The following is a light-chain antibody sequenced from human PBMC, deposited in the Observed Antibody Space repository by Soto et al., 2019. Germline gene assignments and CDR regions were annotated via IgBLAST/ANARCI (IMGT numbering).Light chain of an antibody. CDR1: SPKTGSNS. V-gene: IGLV1-51*01. CDR2: DNN. J-gene: IGLJ1*01. CDR3: GSWDSSLSAYV. Sequence: QSVLTQPPSLSAAPGQKVTISCSGGSPKTGSNSVSWYQHVPGTAPKLLIYDNNVRPSGVPDRFSGSKSGTSATLGITGLQTGDEADYYCGSWDSSLSAYVFGTGTKVTV.